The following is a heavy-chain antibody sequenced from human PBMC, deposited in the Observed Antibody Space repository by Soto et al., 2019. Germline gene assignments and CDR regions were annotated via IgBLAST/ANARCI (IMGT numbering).Heavy chain of an antibody. CDR2: IKQDGSEK. Sequence: GGSLRLSCAASGFTFSSYWMSWVRQAPGKGLEWVANIKQDGSEKYYVDSVKGRFTISRDNAKNSLYLQMNSLRAEDTDEYYCARGVGYCSGGSCYYSPLHAYYFDYWGQGTLVTVSS. D-gene: IGHD2-15*01. J-gene: IGHJ4*02. V-gene: IGHV3-7*01. CDR3: ARGVGYCSGGSCYYSPLHAYYFDY. CDR1: GFTFSSYW.